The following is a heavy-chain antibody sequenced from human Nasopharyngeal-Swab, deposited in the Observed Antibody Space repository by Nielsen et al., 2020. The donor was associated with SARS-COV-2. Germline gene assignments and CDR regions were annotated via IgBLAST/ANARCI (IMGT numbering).Heavy chain of an antibody. CDR3: AKVPGSSWVDAFDI. D-gene: IGHD6-13*01. J-gene: IGHJ3*02. Sequence: GESLKISCAASGFILSSYGMHWVRQAPGKGLEWVAVISYDGRNKYYADSLKGRFTTSKDNSKNTLYLQMNSLRAEDTAVYYCAKVPGSSWVDAFDIWGQGTKVTVSS. V-gene: IGHV3-30*18. CDR1: GFILSSYG. CDR2: ISYDGRNK.